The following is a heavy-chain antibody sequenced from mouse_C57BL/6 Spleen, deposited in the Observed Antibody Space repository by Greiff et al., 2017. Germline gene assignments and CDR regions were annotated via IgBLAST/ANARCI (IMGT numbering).Heavy chain of an antibody. CDR2: LYWDDDK. Sequence: VKLMESGPGILQSSQTLSLTCSFSGFSLSTSGMGVSWIRQPSGKGLVWLAHLYWDDDKRYNPSLKSRRTISKDTSRNQVFLKITSVDTADTATYYGARSVPYFDYGGKGTTLTVSS. V-gene: IGHV8-12*01. CDR1: GFSLSTSGMG. CDR3: ARSVPYFDY. J-gene: IGHJ2*01.